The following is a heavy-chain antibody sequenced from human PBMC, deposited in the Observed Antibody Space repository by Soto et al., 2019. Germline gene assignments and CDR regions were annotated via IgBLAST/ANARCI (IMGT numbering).Heavy chain of an antibody. CDR2: IIPILGIA. D-gene: IGHD2-8*02. Sequence: VKVSCKASGGTFSSYTISWVRQAPGQGLEWMGRIIPILGIANYAQKFQGRVTLYLQMDNLRAEDTAVYYCAKDGGVTYRYHYMDVWGKGTTVTVSS. CDR1: GGTFSSYT. J-gene: IGHJ6*03. CDR3: AKDGGVTYRYHYMDV. V-gene: IGHV1-69*04.